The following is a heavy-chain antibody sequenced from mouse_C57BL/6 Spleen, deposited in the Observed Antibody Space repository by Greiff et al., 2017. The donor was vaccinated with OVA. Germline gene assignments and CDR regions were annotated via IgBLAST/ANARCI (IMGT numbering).Heavy chain of an antibody. CDR2: FYPGSGSI. CDR3: ARHEKLSYYFDY. V-gene: IGHV1-62-2*01. D-gene: IGHD4-1*01. J-gene: IGHJ2*01. Sequence: VQRVESGAELVKPGASVKLSCKASGYTFTEYTIHWVKQRSGQGLEWIGWFYPGSGSIKYNEKFKDKATLTADKSSSTVYMELSRLTSEDSAVYFCARHEKLSYYFDYWGQGTTLTVSS. CDR1: GYTFTEYT.